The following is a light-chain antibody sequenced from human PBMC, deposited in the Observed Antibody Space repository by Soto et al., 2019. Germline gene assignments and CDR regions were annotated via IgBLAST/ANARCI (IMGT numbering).Light chain of an antibody. Sequence: DIQMTQSPSTLSASVGDRVTVTCRASQSISNWLAWYQQKPGKAPTLLIYDASILESGVPSRFCGSGSGTAFTLTVTSLQTHDFASYYCQEYNKFSPATFGHGTKVEIK. CDR1: QSISNW. CDR3: QEYNKFSPAT. V-gene: IGKV1-5*01. J-gene: IGKJ1*01. CDR2: DAS.